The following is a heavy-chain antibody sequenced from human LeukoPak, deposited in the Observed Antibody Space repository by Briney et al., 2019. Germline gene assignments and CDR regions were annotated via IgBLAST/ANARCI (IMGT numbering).Heavy chain of an antibody. CDR3: ARANSSWEGYFDY. CDR1: GVSLNNYY. D-gene: IGHD6-13*01. V-gene: IGHV4-59*01. Sequence: SETLSLTCSVSGVSLNNYYWGWIRPPPQKGPEWIGYIYYSGSTNYDPSLKSRVTMSVDTSKNQFSLKLSSVTAADTAVYYCARANSSWEGYFDYWGQGTLVTVSS. J-gene: IGHJ4*02. CDR2: IYYSGST.